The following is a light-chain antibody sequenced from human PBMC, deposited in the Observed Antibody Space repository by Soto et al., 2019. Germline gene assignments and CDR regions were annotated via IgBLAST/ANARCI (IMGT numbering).Light chain of an antibody. V-gene: IGKV3-20*01. CDR3: QQYGSSPET. CDR1: QSVSSSY. Sequence: EMVLTQSPGTLSLSPGERATLSCRASQSVSSSYLAWYQQKPGQAPRLLIYGASSRATGIPDRFSGSGSGTDFTLTISRLEPEDFAVYYCQQYGSSPETFRQGTKVEIK. CDR2: GAS. J-gene: IGKJ1*01.